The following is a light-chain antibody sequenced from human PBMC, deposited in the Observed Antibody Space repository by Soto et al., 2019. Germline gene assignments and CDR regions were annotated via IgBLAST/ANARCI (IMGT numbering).Light chain of an antibody. CDR3: QQFHNLLCT. J-gene: IGKJ3*01. Sequence: DVQMTQSPSSLSASVGDRVTITCQASQAISGYSNWYQQKPGKAPKLLIYDASNLETGVPSRFSGSGSGTHFTFTVSSLQPEDIATYYCQQFHNLLCTFGPGTTVDIK. V-gene: IGKV1-33*01. CDR1: QAISGY. CDR2: DAS.